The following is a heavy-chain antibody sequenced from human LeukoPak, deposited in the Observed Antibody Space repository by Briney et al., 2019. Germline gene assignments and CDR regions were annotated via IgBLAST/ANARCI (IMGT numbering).Heavy chain of an antibody. J-gene: IGHJ5*02. CDR2: IIPIFGTA. Sequence: ASVKVSCKASGGTFSSYAISWVRQAPGQGLEWMGGIIPIFGTANYAQKFQGRVTITADESTSTAYMELSSLRSEDTAVYYCARGTRQLWLITNWFDPWGQGTLVAVSS. CDR1: GGTFSSYA. CDR3: ARGTRQLWLITNWFDP. D-gene: IGHD5-18*01. V-gene: IGHV1-69*13.